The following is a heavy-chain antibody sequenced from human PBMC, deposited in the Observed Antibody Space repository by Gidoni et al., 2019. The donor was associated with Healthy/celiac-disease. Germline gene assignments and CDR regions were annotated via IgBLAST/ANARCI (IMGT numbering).Heavy chain of an antibody. J-gene: IGHJ4*02. V-gene: IGHV3-23*01. D-gene: IGHD3-22*01. CDR2: ISGSGGST. CDR1: GFTFSSYA. Sequence: EVQLLESGGGLVQPGGSLRLPWAASGFTFSSYAMSWVRQAPGKGLGWVSAISGSGGSTYYADFVKGRFTISRDNSKNTLYLQMTSLRAEDTAVYLCAKAQGGIVVASDYWGQGTLVTVSS. CDR3: AKAQGGIVVASDY.